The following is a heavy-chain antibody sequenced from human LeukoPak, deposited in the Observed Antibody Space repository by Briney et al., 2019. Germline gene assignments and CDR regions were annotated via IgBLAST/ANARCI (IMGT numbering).Heavy chain of an antibody. V-gene: IGHV4-59*08. CDR2: ITYSGST. CDR3: ARHLGATPFDY. Sequence: SETLSLTCPVSGGSISSYYWSWIRQPPGKGLEWIGYITYSGSTNYNPSLKSRVTISVDTSKNQFSLKLSSVTAADTAVYYCARHLGATPFDYWGQGTLVTVSS. CDR1: GGSISSYY. J-gene: IGHJ4*02. D-gene: IGHD1-26*01.